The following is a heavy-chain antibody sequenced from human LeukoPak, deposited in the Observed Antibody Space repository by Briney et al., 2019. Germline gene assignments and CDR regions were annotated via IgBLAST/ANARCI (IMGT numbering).Heavy chain of an antibody. D-gene: IGHD2-8*01. CDR1: GGSISSSY. J-gene: IGHJ4*02. V-gene: IGHV4-59*01. CDR2: IYYSGST. Sequence: SETLSLTCTVSGGSISSSYWSWIRQPPGKGLEWIGYIYYSGSTNYNPSLKSRVTISVDTSKNQFSLKLSSVTAADTAVYYCARGPRADCTNGVCSPTYYFDYWGQGTLVTVSS. CDR3: ARGPRADCTNGVCSPTYYFDY.